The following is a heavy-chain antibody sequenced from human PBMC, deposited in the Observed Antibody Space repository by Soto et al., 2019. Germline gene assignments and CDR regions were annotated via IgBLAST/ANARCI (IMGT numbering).Heavy chain of an antibody. CDR3: AHRPSYCSGGSCYSGFDY. D-gene: IGHD2-15*01. V-gene: IGHV2-5*02. J-gene: IGHJ4*02. Sequence: GPTLGNPTQTLTLTCTFSGFSLSTSGVGVGWIRQPPGKALEWLALIYWDDDKRYSPSLKSRLTITKDTSKNQVVLTMTNMDPVDTATYYCAHRPSYCSGGSCYSGFDYWGQGTLVTVSS. CDR2: IYWDDDK. CDR1: GFSLSTSGVG.